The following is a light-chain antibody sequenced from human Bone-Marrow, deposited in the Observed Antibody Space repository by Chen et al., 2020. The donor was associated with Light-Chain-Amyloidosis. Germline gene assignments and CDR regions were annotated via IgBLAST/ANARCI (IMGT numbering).Light chain of an antibody. V-gene: IGLV3-21*02. CDR3: QVWDRGSDRPV. Sequence: SYVLTQPSSVSVAPGQTATIACGGNNIGSTSVHWYQQTPGQAPLLVVYDDSDRPSGIPERLAGSTSVNTATRTLGRVEAGDEADYYCQVWDRGSDRPVFGGGTKLTVL. J-gene: IGLJ3*02. CDR2: DDS. CDR1: NIGSTS.